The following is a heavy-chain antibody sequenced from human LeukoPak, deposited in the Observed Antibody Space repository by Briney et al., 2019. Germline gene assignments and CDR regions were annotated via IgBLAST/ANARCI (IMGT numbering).Heavy chain of an antibody. J-gene: IGHJ4*02. D-gene: IGHD6-19*01. CDR1: GFTFSSYA. V-gene: IGHV3-23*01. Sequence: GGSLRLSCAVSGFTFSSYAMSWVRQAPGKGLEWVSVISGSGGTTYYADSVKARFTISRDNSKDTLYLQMSSLRVEDTAVYYCAKEADSNAWYVDYWGQGTLGTVSS. CDR2: ISGSGGTT. CDR3: AKEADSNAWYVDY.